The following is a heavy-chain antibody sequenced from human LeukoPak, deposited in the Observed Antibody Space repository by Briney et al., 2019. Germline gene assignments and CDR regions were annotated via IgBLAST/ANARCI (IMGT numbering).Heavy chain of an antibody. CDR3: ARYHYDGRNFDC. Sequence: GGSLRLSCADSGFTFNSYWVAWVRQAPGKGLEWVANIKQDGSAKNCVDSVKGRFTISRDNAKNSLYLQMNSLRAEDTAVYYCARYHYDGRNFDCWGQGTLVTVSS. CDR1: GFTFNSYW. J-gene: IGHJ5*01. D-gene: IGHD3-22*01. V-gene: IGHV3-7*05. CDR2: IKQDGSAK.